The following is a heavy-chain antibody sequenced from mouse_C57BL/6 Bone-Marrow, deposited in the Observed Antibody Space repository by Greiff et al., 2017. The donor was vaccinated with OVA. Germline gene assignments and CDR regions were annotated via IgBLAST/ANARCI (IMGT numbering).Heavy chain of an antibody. J-gene: IGHJ2*01. CDR2: IDPENGDT. V-gene: IGHV14-4*01. Sequence: VQLKQSGAELVRPGASVKLSCTASGFNIKDDYMHWVKQRPEQGREWIGWIDPENGDTEYASKFQGKATITADTSSNTAYLQLSSLTSEDTAVYYCTIGSYYFDYWGQGTTLTVSS. D-gene: IGHD2-14*01. CDR1: GFNIKDDY. CDR3: TIGSYYFDY.